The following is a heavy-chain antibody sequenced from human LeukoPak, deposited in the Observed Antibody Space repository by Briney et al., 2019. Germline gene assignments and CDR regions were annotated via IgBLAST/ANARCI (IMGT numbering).Heavy chain of an antibody. J-gene: IGHJ5*02. D-gene: IGHD6-13*01. CDR1: GFTFSTYA. Sequence: GGSLRLSCTASGFTFSTYAMSWVRQAPGKGLEWVSTISDSGGSTYYADSVKGRFTIFRDTSMNTLFLQMNSLGAEDTAVYYCAKGAAAGKVDWFDPWGQGTLVTVSS. CDR3: AKGAAAGKVDWFDP. CDR2: ISDSGGST. V-gene: IGHV3-23*01.